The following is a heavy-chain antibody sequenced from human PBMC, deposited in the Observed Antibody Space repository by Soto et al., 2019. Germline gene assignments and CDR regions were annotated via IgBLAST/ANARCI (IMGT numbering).Heavy chain of an antibody. CDR2: IYTGGNT. CDR3: ARDYYYGSGNYYRADYYHYGMDV. D-gene: IGHD3-10*01. V-gene: IGHV3-53*01. Sequence: GWSLRLSCAASGFTVTSYYMSWVRQAPGKGLEWVSLIYTGGNTNYADSVKGRFTISRDNSKNTLYLQMNSLRAEDTAVYYCARDYYYGSGNYYRADYYHYGMDVWGQGTTVTASS. J-gene: IGHJ6*02. CDR1: GFTVTSYY.